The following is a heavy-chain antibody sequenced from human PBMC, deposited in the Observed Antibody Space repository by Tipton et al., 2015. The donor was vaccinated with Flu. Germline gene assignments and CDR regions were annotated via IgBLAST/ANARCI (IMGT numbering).Heavy chain of an antibody. CDR1: GGSFSGYY. CDR2: INHSGST. Sequence: TLSLTCAVYGGSFSGYYWSWIRQPPGKGLEWIGEINHSGSTNYNPSLKSRVTISVDTSKNQFSLKLSSVTAADTAVYYCARRPRSLYYYGSGTERYFDYWGQGTLVIVSS. CDR3: ARRPRSLYYYGSGTERYFDY. V-gene: IGHV4-34*01. J-gene: IGHJ4*02. D-gene: IGHD3-10*01.